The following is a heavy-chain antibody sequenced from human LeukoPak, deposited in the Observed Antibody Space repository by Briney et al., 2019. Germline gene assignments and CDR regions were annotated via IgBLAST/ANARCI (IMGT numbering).Heavy chain of an antibody. CDR2: INHSGST. Sequence: SETLSLTCAVYGGSFSGYYWSWIRQPPGKGLEWIGEINHSGSTNYNPSLRSRVTISVDTSKNQFSLKLSSVTAADTAVYYCARMVSFDYWGQGTLVTVSS. J-gene: IGHJ4*02. CDR3: ARMVSFDY. CDR1: GGSFSGYY. D-gene: IGHD5-18*01. V-gene: IGHV4-34*01.